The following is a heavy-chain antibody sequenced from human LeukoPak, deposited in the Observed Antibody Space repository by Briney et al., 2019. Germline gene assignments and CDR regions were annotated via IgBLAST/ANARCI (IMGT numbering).Heavy chain of an antibody. CDR2: INDSGST. J-gene: IGHJ4*02. Sequence: PSETLSLTCAVYGGSFSAYYWSWIRQPPAKGLEWIREINDSGSTNYNPSLKSRVTISVDTSKNQFSLKLSSVTAADTAVYYCARSIKKVGTPYYIDYWGQGTQVTVSS. CDR1: GGSFSAYY. V-gene: IGHV4-34*01. CDR3: ARSIKKVGTPYYIDY. D-gene: IGHD3/OR15-3a*01.